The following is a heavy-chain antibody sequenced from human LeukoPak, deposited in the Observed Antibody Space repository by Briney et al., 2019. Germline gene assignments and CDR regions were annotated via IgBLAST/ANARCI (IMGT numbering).Heavy chain of an antibody. D-gene: IGHD3-10*01. CDR1: GFTFTSSA. Sequence: TSVKVSCKASGFTFTSSAVQWVRQARGQRLEWIGWIVVGSGDTNSAQKLQERVTITRDMSTRTAYMELSSLRSEDTAVYYCGADSMPRGVFSYAFDIWGQGTMVTVSS. V-gene: IGHV1-58*01. CDR3: GADSMPRGVFSYAFDI. J-gene: IGHJ3*02. CDR2: IVVGSGDT.